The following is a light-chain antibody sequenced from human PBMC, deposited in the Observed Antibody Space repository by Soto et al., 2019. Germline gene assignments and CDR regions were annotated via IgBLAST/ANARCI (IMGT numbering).Light chain of an antibody. CDR3: QQRSNWPWT. J-gene: IGKJ1*01. V-gene: IGKV3-11*01. Sequence: EIVMTQSPATLSVSPGDRATLSCRASQSVDNDLAWYQQKPGQAPRLLIYDASNRATGIPARFSGSGSGTDFTLTISSLEPEDFAVYYCQQRSNWPWTFGQGTKVEIK. CDR2: DAS. CDR1: QSVDND.